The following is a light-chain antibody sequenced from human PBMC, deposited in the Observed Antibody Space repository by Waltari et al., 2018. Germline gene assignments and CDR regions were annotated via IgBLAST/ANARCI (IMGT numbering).Light chain of an antibody. CDR3: LQDYLYPLT. CDR2: AVS. CDR1: QDIRHD. Sequence: AIQMTQSPSSLSASVGDRVTITCRARQDIRHDVGWYQLKPGKAPKLLIYAVSNLQSGVPPRFSGSGSGRDFTRTISSLQPEDCATYYCLQDYLYPLTFGGGTNVEIK. V-gene: IGKV1-6*01. J-gene: IGKJ4*01.